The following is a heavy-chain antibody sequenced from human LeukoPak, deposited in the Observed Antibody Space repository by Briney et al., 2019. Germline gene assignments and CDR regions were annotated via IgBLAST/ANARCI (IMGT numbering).Heavy chain of an antibody. Sequence: GGSLRPSCAASGFTVSTNCMTWVRQAPGKGLEWVSTIYSGGTTYYADSVMGRFTISRHNSRNTLYLQMNSLRAEDTAVYYCARVDTVMAYYFDLWGQGTLVTVSS. D-gene: IGHD5-18*01. J-gene: IGHJ4*02. CDR3: ARVDTVMAYYFDL. CDR1: GFTVSTNC. CDR2: IYSGGTT. V-gene: IGHV3-53*04.